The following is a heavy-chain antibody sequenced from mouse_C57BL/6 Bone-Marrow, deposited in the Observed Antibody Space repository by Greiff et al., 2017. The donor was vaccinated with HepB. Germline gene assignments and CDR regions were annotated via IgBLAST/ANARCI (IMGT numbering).Heavy chain of an antibody. J-gene: IGHJ3*01. V-gene: IGHV1-64*01. CDR1: GYTFTSYW. CDR2: IHPNSGST. CDR3: ARYPDYYGSSYLAY. D-gene: IGHD1-1*01. Sequence: VKLQQPGAELVKPGASVKLSCKASGYTFTSYWMHWVKQRPGQGLEWIGMIHPNSGSTNYNEKFKSKATLTVDKSSSTAYMQLSSLTSEDSAVYYCARYPDYYGSSYLAYWGQGTLVTVSA.